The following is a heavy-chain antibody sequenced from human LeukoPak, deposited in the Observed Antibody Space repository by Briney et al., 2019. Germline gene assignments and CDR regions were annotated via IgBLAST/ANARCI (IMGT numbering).Heavy chain of an antibody. CDR1: GFTSSSYR. Sequence: GGSLRLSCAVCGFTSSSYRMNWVRQAPGEGLEWVSSISSSSTYIYYADSVKGRFTISRDDAKNSLYLQMNSLRAEDTAVYYCARGTRPPIAAAASYWGQGTLVTVSS. J-gene: IGHJ4*02. V-gene: IGHV3-21*01. CDR2: ISSSSTYI. D-gene: IGHD6-13*01. CDR3: ARGTRPPIAAAASY.